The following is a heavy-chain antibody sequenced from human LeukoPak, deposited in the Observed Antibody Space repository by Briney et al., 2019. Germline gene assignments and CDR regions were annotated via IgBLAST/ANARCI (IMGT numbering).Heavy chain of an antibody. CDR1: GFTFSSYA. CDR2: ITDSGGST. CDR3: AKDTSARRGSLNG. J-gene: IGHJ4*02. Sequence: GGSLRLSCTASGFTFSSYAMSWVRQAPGKGLEWVSSITDSGGSTFYADFVRGRLILARDNSKNTLYLKMNSLRAEDTAVYYCAKDTSARRGSLNGWGQGTLVTVSS. V-gene: IGHV3-23*01. D-gene: IGHD3-16*02.